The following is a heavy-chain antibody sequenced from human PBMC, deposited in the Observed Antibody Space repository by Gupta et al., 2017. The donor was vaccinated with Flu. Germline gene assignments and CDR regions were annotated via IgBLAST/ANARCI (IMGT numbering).Heavy chain of an antibody. V-gene: IGHV1-69*01. CDR1: GGNFSSYT. CDR2: IIPIFGAA. CDR3: ARGAVQKWFDS. D-gene: IGHD1-1*01. J-gene: IGHJ5*01. Sequence: QVQLVQSGAEVKKPGSSVKVSCKASGGNFSSYTISWVRQAPGQGLEWMGGIIPIFGAANYAQHFQGRVTITAAESTSTSFMEVASLRSEDSAVYYCARGAVQKWFDSWGQGTLVTVSS.